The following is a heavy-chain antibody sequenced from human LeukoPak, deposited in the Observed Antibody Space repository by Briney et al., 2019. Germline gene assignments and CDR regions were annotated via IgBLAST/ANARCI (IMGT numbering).Heavy chain of an antibody. V-gene: IGHV1-2*06. D-gene: IGHD6-19*01. Sequence: ASVKVSCKASGYTFTGYYMHWVRQAPGQGLEWMGRINPNSGGTNYAQKFQGRVTMTRDTSISTAYMELSRLRSDDTAGYYCARVSSGWYEEFDYWGQGTLVTVSS. CDR1: GYTFTGYY. CDR2: INPNSGGT. J-gene: IGHJ4*02. CDR3: ARVSSGWYEEFDY.